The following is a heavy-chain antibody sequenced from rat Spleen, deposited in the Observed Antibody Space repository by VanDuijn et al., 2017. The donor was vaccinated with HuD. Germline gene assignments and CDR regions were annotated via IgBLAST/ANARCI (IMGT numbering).Heavy chain of an antibody. CDR2: ISYDGSST. J-gene: IGHJ2*01. CDR3: AKGGDRYNFDY. D-gene: IGHD1-5*01. Sequence: EVQLVESGGGLVQPGRSLKLSCAASGFTFSDYYMAWVRQAPTKGLEWVATISYDGSSTYYRDSVKGRFTISRDNAENTVYLQMNSLRSEDTATYYCAKGGDRYNFDYWGQGVMVTVSS. CDR1: GFTFSDYY. V-gene: IGHV5-7*01.